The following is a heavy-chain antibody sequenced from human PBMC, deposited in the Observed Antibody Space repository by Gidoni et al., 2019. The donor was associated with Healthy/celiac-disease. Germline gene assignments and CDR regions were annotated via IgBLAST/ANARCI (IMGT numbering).Heavy chain of an antibody. D-gene: IGHD1-26*01. V-gene: IGHV3-73*02. CDR3: TRRGWELLLLDAFDI. Sequence: EVQLVESGGGLVQPGGSLKLSCAASGFTFSGSAMTWVGQASGKGLEWFGRIRSKANTYATAYAASVKGRFTISRDDSKNTAYLQMNSLKTEDTAVYYCTRRGWELLLLDAFDIWGQGTMVTVSS. CDR2: IRSKANTYAT. CDR1: GFTFSGSA. J-gene: IGHJ3*02.